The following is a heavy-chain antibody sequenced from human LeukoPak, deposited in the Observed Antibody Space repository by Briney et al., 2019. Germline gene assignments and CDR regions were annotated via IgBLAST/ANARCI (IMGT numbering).Heavy chain of an antibody. D-gene: IGHD3-22*01. CDR1: GFTFSSYS. CDR2: ISSSSSTI. J-gene: IGHJ4*02. CDR3: AKDKTPYYYDSSGYPRDY. V-gene: IGHV3-48*01. Sequence: PGGSLRLSCAASGFTFSSYSMNWVRQAPGKGLEWVSYISSSSSTIYYADSVKGRFTISRDNSKNTLYLQMNSLRAEDTAVYYCAKDKTPYYYDSSGYPRDYWGQGTLVTVSS.